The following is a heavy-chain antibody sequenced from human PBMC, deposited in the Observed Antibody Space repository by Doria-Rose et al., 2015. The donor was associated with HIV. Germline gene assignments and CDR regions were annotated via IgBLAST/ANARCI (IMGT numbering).Heavy chain of an antibody. Sequence: LQPPGKGLEWIGEINHSGSTNYNPSLKSRVTISVDTSKNQFSLKLSSVTAADMAVYYCARSFTMVQGVTNWFDPWGQGTLVTVSS. J-gene: IGHJ5*02. D-gene: IGHD3-10*01. CDR2: INHSGST. V-gene: IGHV4-34*01. CDR3: ARSFTMVQGVTNWFDP.